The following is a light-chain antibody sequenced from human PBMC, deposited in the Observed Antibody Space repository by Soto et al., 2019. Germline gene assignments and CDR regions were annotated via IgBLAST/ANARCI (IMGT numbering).Light chain of an antibody. Sequence: QSALTQPASVSGSPGQSITISCTGTSSDVGSYNLVSWYQQLPGKAPILIIYEVNERPSGISNRFSGSKSGNTASLTISGLQSEDEADYDCCSYAGSSIFVFGGGNKVTVL. CDR2: EVN. V-gene: IGLV2-23*02. CDR3: CSYAGSSIFV. J-gene: IGLJ2*01. CDR1: SSDVGSYNL.